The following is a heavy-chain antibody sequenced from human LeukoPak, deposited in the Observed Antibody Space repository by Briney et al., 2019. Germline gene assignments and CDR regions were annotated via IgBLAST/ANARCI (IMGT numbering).Heavy chain of an antibody. J-gene: IGHJ1*01. CDR1: GFTFSNAW. V-gene: IGHV3-15*01. Sequence: PGGSLRLSCAGSGFTFSNAWMNWVRQAPGKGLEWLGRIKSKPDGGTTDYAAPVKGRFTISRDDSQNTVYLQMNSLRAEDTAVYYCAKAEWHCSSTSCPIAEYFQHWGQGTLVTVSS. D-gene: IGHD2-2*01. CDR2: IKSKPDGGTT. CDR3: AKAEWHCSSTSCPIAEYFQH.